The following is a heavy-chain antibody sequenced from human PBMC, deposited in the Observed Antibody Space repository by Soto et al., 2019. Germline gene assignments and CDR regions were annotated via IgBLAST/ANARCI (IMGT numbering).Heavy chain of an antibody. CDR1: GFTFSSYG. J-gene: IGHJ4*02. CDR2: ISYDGSNK. CDR3: AKSVIRSVQGHYYDSSGYYPLADY. V-gene: IGHV3-30*18. Sequence: GGSLSLSCAASGFTFSSYGMHWVRQAPGKGLEWVAVISYDGSNKYYADSVKGRFTISRDNSKNTLYLQMNSLRAEDTAVYYCAKSVIRSVQGHYYDSSGYYPLADYSGQGTLVPVSS. D-gene: IGHD3-22*01.